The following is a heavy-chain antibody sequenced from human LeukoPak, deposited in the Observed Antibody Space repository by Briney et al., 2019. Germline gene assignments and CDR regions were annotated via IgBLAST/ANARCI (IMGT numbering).Heavy chain of an antibody. CDR1: GFTFSSCA. Sequence: GGSLRLSCAASGFTFSSCAMSWVRQAPGKGLEWVSGMGTSGYTTYYADSVKGRFTISRDNSRNTVFLQMDSLRDDDTAVYYCAKGRSTAWYEFDSWGRGTLVTVSS. J-gene: IGHJ4*02. D-gene: IGHD6-13*01. CDR2: MGTSGYTT. CDR3: AKGRSTAWYEFDS. V-gene: IGHV3-23*01.